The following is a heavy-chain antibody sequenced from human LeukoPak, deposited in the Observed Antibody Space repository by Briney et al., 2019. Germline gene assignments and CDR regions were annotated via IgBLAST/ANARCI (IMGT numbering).Heavy chain of an antibody. Sequence: TSETLSLTCTVSGGSISSYYWSWIRQPPGKGLEWIGYIYYSRSTNYNPSLKSRVTISVDTSKNQFSLKLTSVTAADTAVYYCAKGGPEASAGLSWFDPWGQGTLVTVSS. J-gene: IGHJ5*02. D-gene: IGHD1-14*01. V-gene: IGHV4-59*01. CDR2: IYYSRST. CDR3: AKGGPEASAGLSWFDP. CDR1: GGSISSYY.